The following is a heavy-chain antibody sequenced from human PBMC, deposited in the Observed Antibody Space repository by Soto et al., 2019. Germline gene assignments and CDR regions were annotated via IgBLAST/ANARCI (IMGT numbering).Heavy chain of an antibody. D-gene: IGHD1-26*01. V-gene: IGHV2-70*01. CDR2: IDWDDDK. Sequence: SGPTLVNPTQTLTLTCTFSGFSLSTSGMCVSWIRQPPGKALEWLALIDWDDDKYYSTSLKTRLTISKDTSKNQVVLTLTNMDPVDTATYYCARSCYSGSYYVFDYWGQGTLVTVSS. CDR1: GFSLSTSGMC. J-gene: IGHJ4*02. CDR3: ARSCYSGSYYVFDY.